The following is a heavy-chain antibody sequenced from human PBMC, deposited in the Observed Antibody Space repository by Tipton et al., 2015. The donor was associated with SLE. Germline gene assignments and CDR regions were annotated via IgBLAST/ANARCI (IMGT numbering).Heavy chain of an antibody. CDR2: IYHSGST. CDR1: GGSISSINW. CDR3: ASDGDDSSGAFDI. Sequence: TLSLTCAVSGGSISSINWWSWVRQPPGKGLEWIGEIYHSGSTNYNPSLKSRVTISVDKSKNQFSLKLTSVTAADTALYYCASDGDDSSGAFDIWGQGTMVTVSS. J-gene: IGHJ3*02. V-gene: IGHV4-4*02. D-gene: IGHD3-22*01.